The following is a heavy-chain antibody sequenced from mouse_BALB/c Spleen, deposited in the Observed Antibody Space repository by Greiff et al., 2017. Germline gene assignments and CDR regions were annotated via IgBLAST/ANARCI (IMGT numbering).Heavy chain of an antibody. D-gene: IGHD2-3*01. CDR1: GFSLTSYG. J-gene: IGHJ3*01. CDR3: ARNSDCYFY. CDR2: IWSGGST. Sequence: VQLQQSGPGLVAPSQSLSITCTVSGFSLTSYGVHWVRQSPGKGLEWLGVIWSGGSTDYNAAFISRLSISKDNSKSQVFFKMNSLQANDTAIYYCARNSDCYFYWGQGTLVTVSA. V-gene: IGHV2-2*02.